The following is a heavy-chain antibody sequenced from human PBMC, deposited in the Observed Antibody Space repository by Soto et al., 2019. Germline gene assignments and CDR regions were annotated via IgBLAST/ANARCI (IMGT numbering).Heavy chain of an antibody. CDR1: GFSFSEYT. D-gene: IGHD3-22*01. CDR3: AKDSLTMIVVVTPYYFDY. J-gene: IGHJ4*02. V-gene: IGHV3-23*01. CDR2: ISGSGGST. Sequence: PGGSLRLSCVASGFSFSEYTLSWVRQAPGKGLDWVSAISGSGGSTYYADSVKGRFTISRDNSKNTLYLQMNSLRAEDTAVYYCAKDSLTMIVVVTPYYFDYWGQGTLVTVSS.